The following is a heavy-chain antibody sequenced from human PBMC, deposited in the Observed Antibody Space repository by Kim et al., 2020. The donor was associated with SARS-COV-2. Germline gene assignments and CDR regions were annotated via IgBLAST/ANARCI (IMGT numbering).Heavy chain of an antibody. CDR2: ISYDGSNK. Sequence: GGSLRLSCAASGFTFSSYGMHWVRQAPGKGLEWVAVISYDGSNKYYADSVKGRFTISRDNSKNTLYLQMNSLRAEDTAVYYCAKDRSVLEWLSFFEHWGQGTLVTVSS. J-gene: IGHJ4*02. CDR1: GFTFSSYG. D-gene: IGHD3-3*01. V-gene: IGHV3-30*18. CDR3: AKDRSVLEWLSFFEH.